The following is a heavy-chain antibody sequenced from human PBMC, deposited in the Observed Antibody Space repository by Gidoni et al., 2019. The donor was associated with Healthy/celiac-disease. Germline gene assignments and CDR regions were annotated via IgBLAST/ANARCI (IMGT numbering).Heavy chain of an antibody. CDR1: GGPFTSYT. D-gene: IGHD2-15*01. CDR2: IIPILGKA. V-gene: IGHV1-69*08. Sequence: QVQLVQSGAEVTKPGSSVTVSCKASGGPFTSYTIIWVRQAPGQGLEWMGRIIPILGKANDAQKFQARVTITADKSTSTAYMELSSLRSEDTAVYYCARDAGVGCSGCSCYSGDWGQGTLVTVSS. CDR3: ARDAGVGCSGCSCYSGD. J-gene: IGHJ4*02.